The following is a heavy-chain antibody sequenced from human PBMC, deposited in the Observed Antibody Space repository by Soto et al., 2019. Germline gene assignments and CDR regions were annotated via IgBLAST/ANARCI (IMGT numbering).Heavy chain of an antibody. J-gene: IGHJ3*02. CDR3: ARSAAVIVGYAFET. D-gene: IGHD3-22*01. CDR1: GFTVSRNH. V-gene: IGHV3-66*01. CDR2: VYTNGNT. Sequence: EVQVMESGGDLVQPGGSLRLSCEAAGFTVSRNHMSWVRQAPGKGLECVSVVYTNGNTYFADSVKGRFTVSRDNSRNTLYLQMNSLRVEDTAVYFCARSAAVIVGYAFETWGPGTMVTVSS.